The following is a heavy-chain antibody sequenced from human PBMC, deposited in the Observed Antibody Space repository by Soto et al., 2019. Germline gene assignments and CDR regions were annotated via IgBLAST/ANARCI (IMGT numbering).Heavy chain of an antibody. J-gene: IGHJ4*02. V-gene: IGHV4-34*01. CDR3: ARGQAAANFDY. CDR1: GGSFSGYY. CDR2: INNSGST. Sequence: QVQLQQWGAGLLKPSETLSLTCAVYGGSFSGYYWSWIRQPPGKGLEWIGEINNSGSTNYNPSLKSRVTISVYTSKNEFSLKLSSVTAADTAVYYCARGQAAANFDYRGQGTLVTVSS. D-gene: IGHD6-13*01.